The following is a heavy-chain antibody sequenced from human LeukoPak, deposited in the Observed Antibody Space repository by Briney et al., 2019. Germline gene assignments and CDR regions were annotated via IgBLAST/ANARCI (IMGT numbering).Heavy chain of an antibody. J-gene: IGHJ5*02. V-gene: IGHV4-34*01. D-gene: IGHD6-19*01. Sequence: SETLSLTCAVYGVSFSGYYWSWIRQPPGKGLEWIGEINHSGGTNYNPSLKSRGTISVDKSKNQSSLRLSSVTAADTAVYYCARANPKAVAGTKGDNWFDPWGQGTLVTVSS. CDR3: ARANPKAVAGTKGDNWFDP. CDR1: GVSFSGYY. CDR2: INHSGGT.